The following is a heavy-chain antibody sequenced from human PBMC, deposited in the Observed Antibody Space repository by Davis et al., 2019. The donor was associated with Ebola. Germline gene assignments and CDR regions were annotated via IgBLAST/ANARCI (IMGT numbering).Heavy chain of an antibody. CDR3: AKAEEWKLKPWGFDY. CDR2: INHSGGT. Sequence: PSETLSLTCIVSGGSITGSDYYWGWIRQPPGKGLEWIGEINHSGGTNSNPSLKSRVTISVDTSKNQFSLKLSSVTAADTAVYYCAKAEEWKLKPWGFDYWGQGTLVTVSS. D-gene: IGHD3-3*01. V-gene: IGHV4-39*07. CDR1: GGSITGSDYY. J-gene: IGHJ4*02.